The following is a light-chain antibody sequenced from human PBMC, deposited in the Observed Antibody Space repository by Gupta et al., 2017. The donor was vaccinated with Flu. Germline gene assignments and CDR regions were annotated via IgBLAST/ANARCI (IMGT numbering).Light chain of an antibody. J-gene: IGLJ3*02. CDR1: NIGTKS. CDR3: QVWQISSDNLRV. CDR2: ADT. Sequence: SYVLTQPPSVSVAPGQTAKITCGGDNIGTKSVHWYQQKPGQAPMLVVYADTDRPSGIPERFSGSNSGNTATLTISKVDAGDEADYYCQVWQISSDNLRVFGGGTKLTVL. V-gene: IGLV3-21*02.